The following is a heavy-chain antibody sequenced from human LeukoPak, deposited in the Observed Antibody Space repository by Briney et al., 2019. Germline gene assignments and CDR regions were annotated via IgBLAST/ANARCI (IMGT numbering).Heavy chain of an antibody. Sequence: GASVKVSCKASGYTFTGYYMHWVRQAPGQGLEWMGWINSNSGGTNYAQKFQGRVTMTRDTSISTAYMELSRLRSDDTAVYYCAREITIFGVVPRSHDDYWGQGTLVTVS. CDR2: INSNSGGT. CDR1: GYTFTGYY. CDR3: AREITIFGVVPRSHDDY. D-gene: IGHD3-3*01. V-gene: IGHV1-2*02. J-gene: IGHJ4*02.